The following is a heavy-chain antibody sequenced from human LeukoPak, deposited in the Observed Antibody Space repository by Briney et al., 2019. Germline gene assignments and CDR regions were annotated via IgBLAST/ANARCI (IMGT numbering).Heavy chain of an antibody. CDR1: GGTFSSYA. Sequence: ASVKVSCKASGGTFSSYAISWVRQAPGQGLEWMGGIIPIFGTANYAQKFQGGVTITADESTSTAYMELSSLRSEDTAVYYCARDGEYDSSGYYLGGYFYWGQGTLVTVSS. CDR3: ARDGEYDSSGYYLGGYFY. D-gene: IGHD3-22*01. V-gene: IGHV1-69*01. J-gene: IGHJ4*02. CDR2: IIPIFGTA.